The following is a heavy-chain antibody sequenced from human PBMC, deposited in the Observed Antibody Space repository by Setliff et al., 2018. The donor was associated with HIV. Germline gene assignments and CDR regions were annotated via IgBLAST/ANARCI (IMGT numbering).Heavy chain of an antibody. CDR1: GDPISTYY. CDR2: VYYSGST. V-gene: IGHV4-59*01. J-gene: IGHJ6*03. D-gene: IGHD3-22*01. Sequence: SETLSPTCTVSGDPISTYYWSWVRKPPGKGLEWIGYVYYSGSTSYSPSLRGRVTMSVDPSKNQFSLKLNSVTAADPAIYYCARGNYDTSDYYTNFYYYYMDVWGKGTAVTVSS. CDR3: ARGNYDTSDYYTNFYYYYMDV.